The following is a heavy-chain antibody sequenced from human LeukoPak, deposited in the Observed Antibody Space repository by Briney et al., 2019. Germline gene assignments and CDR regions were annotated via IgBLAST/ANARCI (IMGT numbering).Heavy chain of an antibody. Sequence: GGSLRLSCAASGFTFSSYWMHWVRQAPGKGLVWVSRINSDGSSTSYADSVKGRFTIPRDNAKNTLYLQMNSLRAEDTAVYYCARDLLKILAYCGGDCYSLGDAFDIWGQGTMVTVSS. D-gene: IGHD2-21*02. CDR3: ARDLLKILAYCGGDCYSLGDAFDI. V-gene: IGHV3-74*01. J-gene: IGHJ3*02. CDR2: INSDGSST. CDR1: GFTFSSYW.